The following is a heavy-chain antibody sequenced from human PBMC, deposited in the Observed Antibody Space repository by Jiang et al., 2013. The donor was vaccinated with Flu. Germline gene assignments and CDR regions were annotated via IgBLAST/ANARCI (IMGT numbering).Heavy chain of an antibody. V-gene: IGHV4-39*01. D-gene: IGHD6-13*01. Sequence: GSGLVKPSETLSLTCTVSGGSISSSSYYWGWIRQPPGRGLEWIGSIYYSGSTYYNPSLKSRVTISVDTSKNQFSLKLSSVTAADTAVYYCARQLGYYFDYWGQGTLVTVSS. CDR2: IYYSGST. CDR3: ARQLGYYFDY. J-gene: IGHJ4*02. CDR1: GGSISSSSYY.